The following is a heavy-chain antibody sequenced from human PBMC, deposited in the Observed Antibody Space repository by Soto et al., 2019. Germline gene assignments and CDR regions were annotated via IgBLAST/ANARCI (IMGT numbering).Heavy chain of an antibody. CDR1: GYSFTSYW. CDR2: IHPGDSGT. J-gene: IGHJ4*02. Sequence: EVQLVQSGAEVKKPGESLKISCKGSGYSFTSYWIGWVRQMSGKGLEWMGIIHPGDSGTRYSPSFQGQVTISADKSISTAYLQWSSLKASDTAMYYCARRPSSSSGPFDYWGRGTLVTVSS. CDR3: ARRPSSSSGPFDY. V-gene: IGHV5-51*03. D-gene: IGHD6-6*01.